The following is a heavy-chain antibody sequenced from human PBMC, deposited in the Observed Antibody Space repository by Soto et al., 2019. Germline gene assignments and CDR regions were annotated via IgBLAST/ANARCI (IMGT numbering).Heavy chain of an antibody. CDR2: ISGSGGST. CDR3: AKAYYYGSGSYRPSAFDI. J-gene: IGHJ3*02. D-gene: IGHD3-10*01. CDR1: GFTFSSYA. Sequence: HPGGSLRLSCAASGFTFSSYAMSWVRQAPGKGLEWVSVISGSGGSTYYADSVKGRFTISRDNSKNTLYLQMNSLRAEDTAVYYCAKAYYYGSGSYRPSAFDIWGQGTMVTVSS. V-gene: IGHV3-23*01.